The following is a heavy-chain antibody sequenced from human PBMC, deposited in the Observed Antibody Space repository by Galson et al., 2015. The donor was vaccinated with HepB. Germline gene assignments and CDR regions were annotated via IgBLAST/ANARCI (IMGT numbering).Heavy chain of an antibody. J-gene: IGHJ6*02. CDR1: GFTFSSYS. D-gene: IGHD3-16*01. CDR3: ARRLQKGGMDV. CDR2: ISSSSSTI. V-gene: IGHV3-48*01. Sequence: SLRLSCAASGFTFSSYSMNWVRQAPGKGLEWVSYISSSSSTIYYADSVKGRFTISRDNAKNSLYLQMNSLRAEDTAVYYCARRLQKGGMDVWGQGTTVTVSS.